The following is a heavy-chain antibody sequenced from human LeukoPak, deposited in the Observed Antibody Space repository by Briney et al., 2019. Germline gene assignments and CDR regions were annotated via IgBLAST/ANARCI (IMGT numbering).Heavy chain of an antibody. Sequence: ASVKVSCKASGYTFTSYYMHWVRQAPGQGLEWMGIINPSGGSTSYAQKFQGRVTITRDTSTRTVYMELSSLRSEDTAVYYCANLYGDLDYWGQGTLVTVSS. D-gene: IGHD4-17*01. CDR3: ANLYGDLDY. V-gene: IGHV1-46*01. J-gene: IGHJ4*02. CDR2: INPSGGST. CDR1: GYTFTSYY.